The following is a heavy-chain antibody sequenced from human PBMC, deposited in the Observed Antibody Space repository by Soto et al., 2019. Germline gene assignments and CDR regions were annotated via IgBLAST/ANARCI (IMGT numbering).Heavy chain of an antibody. Sequence: LRLSCAASGFTFSSYGMHWVRQAPGKGLEWVAVISYDGSNKYYADSVKGRFTISRDNSKNTLYLQMNSLRAEDTAVYYCAKSVRITMVRGVPGMDVWGQGTTVTSP. J-gene: IGHJ6*02. V-gene: IGHV3-30*18. CDR1: GFTFSSYG. CDR2: ISYDGSNK. D-gene: IGHD3-10*01. CDR3: AKSVRITMVRGVPGMDV.